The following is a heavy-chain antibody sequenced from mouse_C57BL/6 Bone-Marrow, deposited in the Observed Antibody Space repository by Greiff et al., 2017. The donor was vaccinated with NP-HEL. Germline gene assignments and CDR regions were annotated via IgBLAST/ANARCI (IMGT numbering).Heavy chain of an antibody. CDR2: IDPENGDT. J-gene: IGHJ3*01. CDR1: GFNIKDDY. CDR3: MVPWFAD. Sequence: EVQLQQSGAELVRPGASVKLSCTASGFNIKDDYMHWVKQRPEQGLEWIGWIDPENGDTEYASQFQGKATITADTSSNTAYLQLSSLTSEDTAVYYCMVPWFADWGQGTLVTVSA. V-gene: IGHV14-4*01. D-gene: IGHD2-2*01.